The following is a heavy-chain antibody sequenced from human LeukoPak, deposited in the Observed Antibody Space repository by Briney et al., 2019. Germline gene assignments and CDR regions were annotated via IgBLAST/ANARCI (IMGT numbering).Heavy chain of an antibody. Sequence: SETLSLTCTVSGGSISSGDYYWSWIRQPLGKGLEWIGYIYYSGSTYYNPSLKSRVTISVDTSKNQFSLKLSSVTAADTAVYYCASYYDSSGYFYWGQGTLVTVSS. D-gene: IGHD3-22*01. CDR3: ASYYDSSGYFY. V-gene: IGHV4-30-4*01. CDR1: GGSISSGDYY. CDR2: IYYSGST. J-gene: IGHJ4*02.